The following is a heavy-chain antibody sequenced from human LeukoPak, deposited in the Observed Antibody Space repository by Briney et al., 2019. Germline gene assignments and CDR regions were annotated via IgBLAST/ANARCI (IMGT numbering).Heavy chain of an antibody. J-gene: IGHJ4*02. CDR1: GFTFSSYA. CDR3: SRGCQGSSTSCPANY. D-gene: IGHD2-2*01. CDR2: ISGSGGST. Sequence: QAGGSLRLSCAASGFTFSSYAMSWVRQAPGKGLEWVSAISGSGGSTYYADSVKGRFTISRDNSKNTLYLQMNSLRAEDTALYYCSRGCQGSSTSCPANYWGQGTLVTVSS. V-gene: IGHV3-23*01.